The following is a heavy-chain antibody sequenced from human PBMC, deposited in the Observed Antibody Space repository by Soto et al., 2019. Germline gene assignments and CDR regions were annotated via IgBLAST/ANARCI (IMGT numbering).Heavy chain of an antibody. Sequence: PRGSLRLSCAASGFTFSSYSMNWVRQAPGKGLEWVSSISSSSSYIYYADSVKGRFTISRDNAKNSLYLQMNSLRAEDTAVYYCARDEGTETYYDILTGYSVDYWGQGTLVTVSS. J-gene: IGHJ4*02. CDR3: ARDEGTETYYDILTGYSVDY. CDR2: ISSSSSYI. D-gene: IGHD3-9*01. V-gene: IGHV3-21*01. CDR1: GFTFSSYS.